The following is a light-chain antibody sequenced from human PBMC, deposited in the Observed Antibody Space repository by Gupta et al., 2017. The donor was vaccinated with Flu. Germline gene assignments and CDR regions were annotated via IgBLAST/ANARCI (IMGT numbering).Light chain of an antibody. V-gene: IGKV1-5*03. J-gene: IGKJ3*01. CDR1: QSISSW. CDR3: QQEHSNPFT. Sequence: DIQMTQSPSTLSASVGDRVIITCRASQSISSWLAWYQQKPGKAPKSLIYKASSLESGVPSRFSGSGSGTEFTLTISSLQPDDFATYYCQQEHSNPFTFGHGTKVDIK. CDR2: KAS.